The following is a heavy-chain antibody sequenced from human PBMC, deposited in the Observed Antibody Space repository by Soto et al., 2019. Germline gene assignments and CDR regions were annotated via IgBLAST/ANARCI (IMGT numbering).Heavy chain of an antibody. J-gene: IGHJ3*01. CDR2: IFHGGNT. CDR1: GFFISSGNY. V-gene: IGHV4-38-2*01. Sequence: WETLSLTCAVSGFFISSGNYWGWIRKPPGKGLEWIGSIFHGGNTYYNPSLKSRVTISVDMSKNQFSLKLNSVTAADTAVYYCARARWYGAFDVWGQGTVVTVSS. CDR3: ARARWYGAFDV. D-gene: IGHD2-15*01.